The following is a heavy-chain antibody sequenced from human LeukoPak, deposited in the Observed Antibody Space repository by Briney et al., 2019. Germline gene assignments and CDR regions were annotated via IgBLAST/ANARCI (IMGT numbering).Heavy chain of an antibody. Sequence: GASVKVSCKASGYTFPSYDINWVRQATGQGLEWMGWMNPNSGNTGYAQKFQGRVTITRNTSISTAYMELRSLRSEDTAVYYCARAAPWNYYYYYYIDVWGKGTTVTVSS. V-gene: IGHV1-8*03. J-gene: IGHJ6*03. CDR1: GYTFPSYD. CDR2: MNPNSGNT. D-gene: IGHD1-1*01. CDR3: ARAAPWNYYYYYYIDV.